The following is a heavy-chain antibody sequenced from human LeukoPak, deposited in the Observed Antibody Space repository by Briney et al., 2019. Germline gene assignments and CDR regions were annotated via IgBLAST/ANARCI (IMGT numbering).Heavy chain of an antibody. J-gene: IGHJ6*03. CDR1: GGSISSYY. CDR2: IYYSGST. D-gene: IGHD1-1*01. V-gene: IGHV4-59*03. Sequence: SETLSLTCTVSGGSISSYYWSWIRQPPGKGLEWSGYIYYSGSTTYNTYLKRRVTIPVATSKNKFPLKLSSVTAAATAVAYCSGRSTYYFYYMDVWGKGTTVTISS. CDR3: SGRSTYYFYYMDV.